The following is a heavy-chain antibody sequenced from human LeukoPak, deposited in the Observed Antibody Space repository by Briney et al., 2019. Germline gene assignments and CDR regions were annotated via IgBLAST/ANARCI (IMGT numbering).Heavy chain of an antibody. CDR1: GGSISSSSYY. CDR3: AREGGYSSGWLVPERPNWFDP. CDR2: IYYSGST. V-gene: IGHV4-39*07. Sequence: SETLSLTCTVSGGSISSSSYYWGWIRQPPGKGLEWIGSIYYSGSTYYNPSLKSRVTISVDTSKNQFSLKLSSVTAADTAVYYCAREGGYSSGWLVPERPNWFDPWGQGTLVTVSS. J-gene: IGHJ5*02. D-gene: IGHD6-13*01.